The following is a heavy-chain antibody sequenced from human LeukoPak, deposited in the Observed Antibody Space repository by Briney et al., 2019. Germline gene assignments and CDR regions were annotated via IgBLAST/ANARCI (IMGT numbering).Heavy chain of an antibody. CDR3: AKDKGYYDILTGYYTSYYYMDV. CDR2: IYSDNT. V-gene: IGHV3-66*03. CDR1: GFTFNTYN. J-gene: IGHJ6*03. D-gene: IGHD3-9*01. Sequence: AGGSLRLSCAGSGFTFNTYNMNWVRQAPGKGLEWVSFIYSDNTHYADSVKGRFTISRDNSKNTLYLQMNSLRAEDTAVYYCAKDKGYYDILTGYYTSYYYMDVWGKGTTVTISS.